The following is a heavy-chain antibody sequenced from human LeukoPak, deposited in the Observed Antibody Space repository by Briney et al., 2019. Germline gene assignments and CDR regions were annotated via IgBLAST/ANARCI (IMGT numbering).Heavy chain of an antibody. CDR3: ARSRERNRFGELGY. J-gene: IGHJ4*02. CDR1: GYSISSGYY. D-gene: IGHD3-10*01. Sequence: PSETLSLTCAVSGYSISSGYYRDWIRQPPGKGLEWIGSIYHSGSTYYNPSLKSRVTISVDTSKNQFSLNLSSVTAADTAAYYCARSRERNRFGELGYWGQGTLVTVSS. CDR2: IYHSGST. V-gene: IGHV4-38-2*01.